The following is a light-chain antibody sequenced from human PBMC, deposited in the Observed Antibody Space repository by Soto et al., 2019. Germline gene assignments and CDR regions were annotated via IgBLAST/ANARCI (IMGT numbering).Light chain of an antibody. Sequence: EVVLTQSPGTLSLSPGERATLYCRTSQTIVSTYLAWYQQKAGQAPRLLMYGRSSRATGIPDRFSGSGSGTDFTLTISSVEPEDFAIYYCQQYSGSPPRTFGQGTKVEIK. CDR2: GRS. CDR1: QTIVSTY. V-gene: IGKV3-20*01. J-gene: IGKJ1*01. CDR3: QQYSGSPPRT.